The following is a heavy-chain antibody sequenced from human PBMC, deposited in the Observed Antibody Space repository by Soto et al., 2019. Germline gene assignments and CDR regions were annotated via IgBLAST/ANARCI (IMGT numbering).Heavy chain of an antibody. CDR2: IYYSGST. V-gene: IGHV4-31*03. D-gene: IGHD2-2*01. Sequence: SETLSLTCTVSGGSISSGGYYWSWIRQHPGKGLEWIGYIYYSGSTYYNPSLKSRVTISVDTSKNQFSLKLSSVTAADTAVYYCARVRRRTPEKYCSSTSCYFYWFDTWGQGTLVTV. J-gene: IGHJ5*02. CDR3: ARVRRRTPEKYCSSTSCYFYWFDT. CDR1: GGSISSGGYY.